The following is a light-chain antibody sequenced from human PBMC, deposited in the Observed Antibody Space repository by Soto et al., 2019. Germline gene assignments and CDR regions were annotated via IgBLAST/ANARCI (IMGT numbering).Light chain of an antibody. Sequence: HCARTQHVSVSASPGQAITISCTVTSSDVGGYNYVSWYQQHPGKAPKLMIYEVSNRPSGVSNRFSGSKSGNTASLTISGLQAEDEADYYCSSYTSSSTYVFGTGTKVTVL. V-gene: IGLV2-14*01. CDR3: SSYTSSSTYV. J-gene: IGLJ1*01. CDR2: EVS. CDR1: SSDVGGYNY.